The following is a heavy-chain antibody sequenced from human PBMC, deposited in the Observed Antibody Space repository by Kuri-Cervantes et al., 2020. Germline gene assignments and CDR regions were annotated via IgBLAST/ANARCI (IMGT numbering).Heavy chain of an antibody. V-gene: IGHV1-18*01. D-gene: IGHD6-19*01. CDR2: ISAYNGDT. CDR1: GYTFTSYA. CDR3: ARSIAVAVNWFDP. Sequence: AAVKVSCKASGYTFTSYAMHWVRQAPGQGLEWMGWISAYNGDTNYAQKLQGRVTMTTDTSTRTAYMELRSLRSDDTAVYYYARSIAVAVNWFDPWGQGTLVTVSS. J-gene: IGHJ5*02.